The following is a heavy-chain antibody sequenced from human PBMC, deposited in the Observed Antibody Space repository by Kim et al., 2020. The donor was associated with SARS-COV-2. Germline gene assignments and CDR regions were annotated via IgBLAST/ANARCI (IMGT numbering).Heavy chain of an antibody. CDR3: TRDLVVPAAPQHNLLGQRTYYYYGMDV. D-gene: IGHD2-2*01. CDR1: GFTFGDYA. CDR2: IRSKAYGGTT. Sequence: GGSLRLSCTASGFTFGDYAMSWFRQAPGKGLEWVGFIRSKAYGGTTEYAASVKGRFTISRDDSKSIAYLQMNSLKTEDTAVYYCTRDLVVPAAPQHNLLGQRTYYYYGMDVWGQGTTVTVSS. J-gene: IGHJ6*02. V-gene: IGHV3-49*03.